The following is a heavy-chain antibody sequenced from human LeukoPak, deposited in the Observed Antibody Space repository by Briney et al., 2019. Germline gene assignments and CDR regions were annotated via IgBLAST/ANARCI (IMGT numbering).Heavy chain of an antibody. V-gene: IGHV1-8*01. Sequence: ASVKVSCKASGYTFTSYEINWVRQATGQGLEWMGWMNPNSGNTGYAQKFQGRVTMTRNTSISTAYMELSSLRSEDTAVYYCARGFDDFWSGSPFGYWGQGTLVTVSS. CDR2: MNPNSGNT. J-gene: IGHJ4*02. CDR3: ARGFDDFWSGSPFGY. D-gene: IGHD3-3*01. CDR1: GYTFTSYE.